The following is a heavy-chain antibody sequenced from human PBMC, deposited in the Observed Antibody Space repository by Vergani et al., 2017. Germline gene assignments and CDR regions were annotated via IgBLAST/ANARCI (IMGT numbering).Heavy chain of an antibody. V-gene: IGHV3-23*01. Sequence: EVQLLESGGGLVQPGGSLRLSCAASGFTFTNYAMSWVRQAPGKGLEWVSAISGSGGSTYYADSVKGRFTISRDNSKNTLYLQMNSLRAEDTAVYYCAKCGYSGPPPLYYYYYGMDVWGQGTTVTVSS. CDR1: GFTFTNYA. CDR2: ISGSGGST. CDR3: AKCGYSGPPPLYYYYYGMDV. J-gene: IGHJ6*02. D-gene: IGHD5-12*01.